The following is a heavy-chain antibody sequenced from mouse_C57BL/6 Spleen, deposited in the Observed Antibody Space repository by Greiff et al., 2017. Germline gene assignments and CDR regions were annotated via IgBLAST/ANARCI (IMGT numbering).Heavy chain of an antibody. V-gene: IGHV1-72*01. CDR1: GYTFTSYW. CDR2: IDPNSGGN. CDR3: ARGDGNYDYYAMDY. J-gene: IGHJ4*01. D-gene: IGHD2-1*01. Sequence: VKLQQPGAELVKPGASVKLSCKASGYTFTSYWMHWVKQRPGRGLEWIGRIDPNSGGNKYNEKFKSKATLTVDKPYSTAYMQLSSLTSEDSAVYYCARGDGNYDYYAMDYWGQGASVTVSS.